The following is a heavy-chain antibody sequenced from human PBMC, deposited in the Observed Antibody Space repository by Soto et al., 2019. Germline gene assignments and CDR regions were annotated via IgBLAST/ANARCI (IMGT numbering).Heavy chain of an antibody. J-gene: IGHJ6*02. D-gene: IGHD3-3*01. CDR3: ARGTLYYDFWSGYYGTYSYGMDV. CDR2: INTNTGNP. Sequence: ASVKVSCKASGYTFTSYAMNWVRQAPGQGLEWMGWINTNTGNPTYAQGFTGRFVFSLDTSVSTAYLQICSPKAEDTAVYYCARGTLYYDFWSGYYGTYSYGMDVWGQGTTVTVYS. CDR1: GYTFTSYA. V-gene: IGHV7-4-1*01.